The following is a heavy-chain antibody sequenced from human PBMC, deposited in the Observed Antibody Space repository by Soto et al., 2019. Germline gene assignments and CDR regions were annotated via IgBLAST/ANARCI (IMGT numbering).Heavy chain of an antibody. CDR2: ISFDGRSE. D-gene: IGHD5-12*01. J-gene: IGHJ4*02. Sequence: PGSSLRLSCAAAGFTFSNYGIHWVRQAPGKGLEWVALISFDGRSEYYGDSVKGRFTVSRDNFKNMLYLQMNNLGTEDTALYYCARDMRGYNYGPLDYWGQGVLVTASS. CDR3: ARDMRGYNYGPLDY. CDR1: GFTFSNYG. V-gene: IGHV3-30*03.